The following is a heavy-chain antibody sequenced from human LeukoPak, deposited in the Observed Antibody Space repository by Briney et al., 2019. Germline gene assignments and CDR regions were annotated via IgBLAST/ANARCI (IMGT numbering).Heavy chain of an antibody. J-gene: IGHJ4*02. CDR3: ARNPFSIDY. Sequence: ASVKVSCKASGYTFTSYYMHWVRQAPGQGLEWMGIINPSGGSTSYAQKFQGRVTMTRDTSTSTAYMELRSLRSDDTAVYYCARNPFSIDYWGQGTLVTVSS. CDR2: INPSGGST. CDR1: GYTFTSYY. V-gene: IGHV1-46*01. D-gene: IGHD2/OR15-2a*01.